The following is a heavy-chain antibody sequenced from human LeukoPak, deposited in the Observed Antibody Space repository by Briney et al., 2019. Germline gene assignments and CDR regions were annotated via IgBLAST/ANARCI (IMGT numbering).Heavy chain of an antibody. V-gene: IGHV1-69*05. Sequence: ASVKVSCKASGYTFTSYAMNWVRQAPGQGLEWMGGIIPIFGTANYAQKFQGRVTMTRDTSTSTVYMELSSLRSEDTAVYYCTRGPSNSDYWGQGTLVTVSS. J-gene: IGHJ4*02. CDR3: TRGPSNSDY. D-gene: IGHD2-8*01. CDR1: GYTFTSYA. CDR2: IIPIFGTA.